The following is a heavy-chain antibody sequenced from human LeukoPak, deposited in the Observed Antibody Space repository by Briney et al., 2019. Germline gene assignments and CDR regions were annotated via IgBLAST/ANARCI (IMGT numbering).Heavy chain of an antibody. CDR3: AREYYDILTGYYPVGVFDY. CDR1: GGSISSYY. V-gene: IGHV4-59*01. D-gene: IGHD3-9*01. Sequence: PSETLSLTCTVSGGSISSYYWSWIRQPPGKGLEWIGYIYYSGSTNYNPSLKSRVTISVDPSKNQFSLKLSSVTAADTAVYYCAREYYDILTGYYPVGVFDYWGQGTLVTVSS. CDR2: IYYSGST. J-gene: IGHJ4*02.